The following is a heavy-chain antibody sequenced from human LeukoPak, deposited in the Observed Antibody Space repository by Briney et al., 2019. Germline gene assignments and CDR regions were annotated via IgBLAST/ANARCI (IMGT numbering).Heavy chain of an antibody. CDR2: ISSSSSYI. J-gene: IGHJ4*02. V-gene: IGHV3-21*01. Sequence: GGSLRLSCAASGFTFSSYSMNWVRQAPGKGLEWVSSISSSSSYIYYADSVKGRFTISRDNAKNSLYLQMNGLRAEDTAVYYCARVGVGYDILTGYYNPIDYWGQGTLVTVSS. D-gene: IGHD3-9*01. CDR1: GFTFSSYS. CDR3: ARVGVGYDILTGYYNPIDY.